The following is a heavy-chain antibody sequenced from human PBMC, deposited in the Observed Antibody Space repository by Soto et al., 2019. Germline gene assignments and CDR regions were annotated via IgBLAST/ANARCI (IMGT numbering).Heavy chain of an antibody. J-gene: IGHJ4*02. V-gene: IGHV3-73*02. D-gene: IGHD5-18*01. CDR1: GFTLSDSA. Sequence: EVQLVESGGGLVQPGGSLKLSCAASGFTLSDSAMHWVRQTSGKGLEWVGRIRSQVNTYATAYAASVKGRFTISRDDSRGTTYLQMNSLKAEDTAVYYCTRRRDWRAMDHLDYWGQGTLVTVSS. CDR2: IRSQVNTYAT. CDR3: TRRRDWRAMDHLDY.